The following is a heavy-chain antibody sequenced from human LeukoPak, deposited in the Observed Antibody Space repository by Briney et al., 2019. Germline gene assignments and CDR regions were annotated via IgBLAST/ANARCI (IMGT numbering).Heavy chain of an antibody. CDR1: GGSISSSNW. CDR3: ARGLGLRYFDWLLGLEGDP. D-gene: IGHD3-9*01. J-gene: IGHJ5*02. CDR2: IYHGGST. V-gene: IGHV4-4*02. Sequence: SETLSLTCAVSGGSISSSNWWSWVRQPPGKGLEWIGEIYHGGSTNYNPSLKSRVTISVDTSKNQFSLKLSSVTAADTAVYYCARGLGLRYFDWLLGLEGDPWGQGTLVTVSS.